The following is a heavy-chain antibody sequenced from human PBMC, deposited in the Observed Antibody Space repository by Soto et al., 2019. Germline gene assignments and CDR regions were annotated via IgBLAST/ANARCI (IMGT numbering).Heavy chain of an antibody. CDR2: IYYSGST. J-gene: IGHJ5*02. D-gene: IGHD2-8*01. V-gene: IGHV4-31*03. CDR1: GGSISSGGYY. Sequence: SETLSITCTVSGGSISSGGYYWSWIRQHPGKGLEWIGYIYYSGSTYYNPSLKSRVTISVDTSKNQFSLKLSSVTAADTAVYYCARDGRYCTNGVCFMFDPWGQGTLVTVSS. CDR3: ARDGRYCTNGVCFMFDP.